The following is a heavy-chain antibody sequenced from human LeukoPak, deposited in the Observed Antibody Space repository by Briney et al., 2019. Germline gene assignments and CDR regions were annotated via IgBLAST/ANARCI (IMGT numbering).Heavy chain of an antibody. D-gene: IGHD3-22*01. CDR2: IIPILGIA. Sequence: SVTVSFTASGGTFSSYAISWVRQAPGQRLEWMGRIIPILGIANYAQKFQGRVTITADKSTSTAYMELSSLRSEDTAVYYCARSYYYDSSGRMTERFDYWGQGTLVTVSS. V-gene: IGHV1-69*04. CDR3: ARSYYYDSSGRMTERFDY. CDR1: GGTFSSYA. J-gene: IGHJ4*02.